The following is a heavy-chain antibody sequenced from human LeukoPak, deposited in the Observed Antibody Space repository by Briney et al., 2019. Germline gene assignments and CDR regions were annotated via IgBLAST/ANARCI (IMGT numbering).Heavy chain of an antibody. CDR1: GGSISSGGYS. J-gene: IGHJ5*02. CDR2: IYHSGST. Sequence: PSQTLSLTCAVSGGSISSGGYSWSWIRQPPGKGLEWIGYIYHSGSTYYNPSLKSRVTISVDRSKNQFSLKLSSVTAADTAVYYCASSIAAASTGGFDPWGQGTLVTVSS. CDR3: ASSIAAASTGGFDP. V-gene: IGHV4-30-2*01. D-gene: IGHD6-13*01.